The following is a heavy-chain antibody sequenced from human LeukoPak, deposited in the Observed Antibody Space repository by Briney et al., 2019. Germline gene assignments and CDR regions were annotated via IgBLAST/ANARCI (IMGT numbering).Heavy chain of an antibody. Sequence: PGGSLRLSCVVSGFTFSSYSMSWVRQAPGKGLEWVANIKQDGSEMYYVDSVKGRFTISRDNTKNSLFLHMSSLRAEDTAVYFCASSYFDNSLHAYDIWGQGTMVTVSS. CDR1: GFTFSSYS. V-gene: IGHV3-7*01. D-gene: IGHD3-22*01. CDR3: ASSYFDNSLHAYDI. J-gene: IGHJ3*02. CDR2: IKQDGSEM.